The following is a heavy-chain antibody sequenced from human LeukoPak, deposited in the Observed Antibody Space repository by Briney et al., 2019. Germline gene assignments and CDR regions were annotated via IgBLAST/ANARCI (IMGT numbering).Heavy chain of an antibody. CDR2: MIPISGTA. CDR1: GGTFINYA. V-gene: IGHV1-69*13. Sequence: SVKVSCKASGGTFINYAISWVRQAPGQGLEWVGGMIPISGTANYAQKLQDRVTITADASTSTAYMELSSLRSEDTAVYYCATYCSSTSCYIWGYYFDYWGQGTLVTVSS. CDR3: ATYCSSTSCYIWGYYFDY. D-gene: IGHD2-2*01. J-gene: IGHJ4*02.